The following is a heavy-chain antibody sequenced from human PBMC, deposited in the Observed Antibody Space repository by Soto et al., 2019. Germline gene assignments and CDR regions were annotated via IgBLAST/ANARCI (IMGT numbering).Heavy chain of an antibody. Sequence: PSETLSLTGAVSGGSIISNNHWSWVRQSPGQGLQWIGEIHHRVTTSHSPSLNSRVTMSVDKSKNLFSLSLSSVTAADTAIYYCARNVGYASGFFDSCGQGIPVTVSS. V-gene: IGHV4-4*02. J-gene: IGHJ4*02. CDR1: GGSIISNNH. D-gene: IGHD3-10*01. CDR2: IHHRVTT. CDR3: ARNVGYASGFFDS.